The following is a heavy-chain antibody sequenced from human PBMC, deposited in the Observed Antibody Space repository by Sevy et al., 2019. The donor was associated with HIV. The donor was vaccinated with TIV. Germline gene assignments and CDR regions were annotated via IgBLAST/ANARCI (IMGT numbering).Heavy chain of an antibody. CDR3: ARAYPSFSSGWYKDYYGMDV. D-gene: IGHD6-19*01. Sequence: GGSLRLSCAASGFTFSSYSMNWVRQAPGKGLEWVSSISSSSSYIYYADSVKGRFTISRDNAKNSLYLQMNSLRAEDTAVYYCARAYPSFSSGWYKDYYGMDVWGQGTTVTVSS. J-gene: IGHJ6*02. CDR2: ISSSSSYI. V-gene: IGHV3-21*01. CDR1: GFTFSSYS.